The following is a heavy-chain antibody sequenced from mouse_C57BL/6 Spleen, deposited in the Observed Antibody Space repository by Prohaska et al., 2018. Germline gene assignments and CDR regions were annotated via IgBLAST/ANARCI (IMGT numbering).Heavy chain of an antibody. CDR3: ARYYYYGSVGYFDV. J-gene: IGHJ1*03. CDR2: INPNNGGT. V-gene: IGHV1-26*01. D-gene: IGHD1-1*01. Sequence: HGKSLEWIGDINPNNGGTSYNQKFKGKATLTVDKSSSTAYMELRSLTSEDSAVYYCARYYYYGSVGYFDVWGTGTTVTVSS.